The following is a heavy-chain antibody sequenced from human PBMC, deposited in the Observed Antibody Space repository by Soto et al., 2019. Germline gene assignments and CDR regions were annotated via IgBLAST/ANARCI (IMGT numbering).Heavy chain of an antibody. CDR2: FHYSGTT. CDR3: ARYNSYAIDY. CDR1: GTSISSYH. V-gene: IGHV4-59*01. D-gene: IGHD2-8*01. Sequence: VQLQESGPGLVKPSETLSLTCTVSGTSISSYHLSWIRQPPGKGLEWIANFHYSGTTNYNPSLASRVTLSVDTSKNQFSLKMTSVTAADRAMYFCARYNSYAIDYWGRGTLVTVSS. J-gene: IGHJ4*02.